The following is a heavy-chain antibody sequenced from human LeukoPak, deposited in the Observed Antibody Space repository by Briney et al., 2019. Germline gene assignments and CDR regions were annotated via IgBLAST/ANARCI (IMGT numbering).Heavy chain of an antibody. CDR3: ARPGVGSGRYGAFDI. D-gene: IGHD5-18*01. V-gene: IGHV4-59*08. J-gene: IGHJ3*02. Sequence: SETLSLTCTVSDGSISRYYWSWIRQPPGKGLEWIGYIYYSGSTDYNPSLKSRVTISVDTSKNQFSLKLTSVTAADTAVYYCARPGVGSGRYGAFDIWGQGTMVTVSS. CDR1: DGSISRYY. CDR2: IYYSGST.